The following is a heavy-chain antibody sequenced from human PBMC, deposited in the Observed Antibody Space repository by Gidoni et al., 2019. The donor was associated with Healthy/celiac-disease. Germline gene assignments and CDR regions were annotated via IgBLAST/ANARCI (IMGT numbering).Heavy chain of an antibody. D-gene: IGHD1-26*01. CDR1: AASISSRGHH. J-gene: IGHJ6*02. V-gene: IGHV4-31*03. CDR2: IYYSEGT. Sequence: VQLQESGLGPVEPSQPLSLTSTVPAASISSRGHHWSGIRQHPGKDLEWFGYIYYSEGTYYNPSLKSRVTISVDTSKSQFSLKLSSVTAADTAVYYCARAPPGSGMDVGGQGTTVTVSS. CDR3: ARAPPGSGMDV.